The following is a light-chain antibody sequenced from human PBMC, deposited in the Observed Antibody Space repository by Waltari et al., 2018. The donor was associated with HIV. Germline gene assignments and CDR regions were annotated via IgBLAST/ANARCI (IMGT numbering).Light chain of an antibody. CDR3: LQGTHWPWS. CDR1: QGLVYSDGNTY. V-gene: IGKV2-30*01. J-gene: IGKJ5*01. CDR2: KVS. Sequence: DVVVNKSPVCLRVTLGEPGSISCRSSQGLVYSDGNTYLHWFQQPPDQSPRRLIYKVSVRDSGVPYRFSGSGSGTDFTLKISRLEADDVSVYYWLQGTHWPWSFGQGTLLEIK.